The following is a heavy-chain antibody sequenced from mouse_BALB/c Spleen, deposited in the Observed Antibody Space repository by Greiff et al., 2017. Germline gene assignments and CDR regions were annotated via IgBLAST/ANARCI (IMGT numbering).Heavy chain of an antibody. D-gene: IGHD2-1*01. J-gene: IGHJ1*01. CDR1: GFTFSSSG. CDR3: ARSDGNYGDFDV. Sequence: EVKLVESGGGLVQPGGSRKLSCAASGFTFSSSGMHWVRQAPGKGLEWVAYISSGSSTIYYADTVKGRYTISRDNPKNTLFLQMTSLRSEDTAMYYCARSDGNYGDFDVWGAGTTVTVSS. V-gene: IGHV5-17*02. CDR2: ISSGSSTI.